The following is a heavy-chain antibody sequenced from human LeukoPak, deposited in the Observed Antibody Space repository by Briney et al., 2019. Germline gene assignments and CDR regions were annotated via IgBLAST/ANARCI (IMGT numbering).Heavy chain of an antibody. CDR3: ARDCRIGWAGSPPFEYYYYGMDV. CDR2: ISAYNGNT. D-gene: IGHD6-19*01. V-gene: IGHV1-18*01. Sequence: ASVKVSCKASGYTFTSYGISWVRQAPGQGLEWMGWISAYNGNTNYAQKLQGRVTMTTDTSTSTAYMELRSLRSDDTAVYYCARDCRIGWAGSPPFEYYYYGMDVWGQGTTVTVSS. CDR1: GYTFTSYG. J-gene: IGHJ6*02.